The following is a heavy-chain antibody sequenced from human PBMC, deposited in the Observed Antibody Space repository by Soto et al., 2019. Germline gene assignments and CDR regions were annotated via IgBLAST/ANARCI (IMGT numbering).Heavy chain of an antibody. CDR3: AGSPEWSYALSQLVITTFAFY. CDR2: IIPVFGAT. D-gene: IGHD3-22*01. V-gene: IGHV1-69*01. CDR1: GGTFSSYA. Sequence: QVQLVQSGAEVKKPGSSVKVSCKASGGTFSSYAFSWVRQAPGQGLEWMGGIIPVFGATNYAKTFQGRVTITADASTSTAYMEVSSLRSEDTAVYYCAGSPEWSYALSQLVITTFAFYWGQGTLVTVSP. J-gene: IGHJ4*02.